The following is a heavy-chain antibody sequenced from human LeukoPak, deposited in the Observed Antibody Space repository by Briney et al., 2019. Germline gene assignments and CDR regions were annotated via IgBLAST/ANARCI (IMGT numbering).Heavy chain of an antibody. J-gene: IGHJ4*02. CDR3: AKGGYYFDY. V-gene: IGHV3-30*02. CDR1: GLTFSAFG. CDR2: IRFDGSNR. Sequence: GGSLRLSCAASGLTFSAFGMHWVRQAPGKGLEWVAFIRFDGSNRYYAESLKGRFTISRDNSKNTLYLQMNSLRAEDTAIYFCAKGGYYFDYWGQGALVIVSS.